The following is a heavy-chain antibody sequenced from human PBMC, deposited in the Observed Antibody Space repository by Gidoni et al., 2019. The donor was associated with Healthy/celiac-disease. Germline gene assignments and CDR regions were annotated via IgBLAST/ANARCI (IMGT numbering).Heavy chain of an antibody. J-gene: IGHJ4*02. D-gene: IGHD5-18*01. CDR2: ISYDGSNK. CDR3: ANQRGYSYVFDY. CDR1: GFTFSSYG. V-gene: IGHV3-30*18. Sequence: QVQLVESGGGVVQPGRSLRLSCAASGFTFSSYGMHWVRQAPGKGLVWVAVISYDGSNKYYANSVKGRFTISRDNSKNTLYLQMNSLRAEDTAVYYCANQRGYSYVFDYWGQGTMVTVSS.